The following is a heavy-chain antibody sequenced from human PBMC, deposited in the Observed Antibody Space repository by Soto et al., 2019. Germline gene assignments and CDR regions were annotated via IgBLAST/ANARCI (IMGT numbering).Heavy chain of an antibody. CDR2: IYPGDSDT. Sequence: GESLKISCKGSGYSFTSYWIGWVRQMPGKGLEWMGIIYPGDSDTRYSPSFQGQVPISADKSISTAYLQWSSLKASDTAMYYCAMPNWGSRGYDAFDIWGQGTMVTVSS. V-gene: IGHV5-51*01. CDR1: GYSFTSYW. D-gene: IGHD7-27*01. CDR3: AMPNWGSRGYDAFDI. J-gene: IGHJ3*02.